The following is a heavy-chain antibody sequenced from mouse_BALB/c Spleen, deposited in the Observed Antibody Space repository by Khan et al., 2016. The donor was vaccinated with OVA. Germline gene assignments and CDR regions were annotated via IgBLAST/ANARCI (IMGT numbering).Heavy chain of an antibody. CDR2: LWDDGST. D-gene: IGHD2-1*01. CDR1: GFSLTGYG. J-gene: IGHJ4*01. CDR3: ARDKGNPYAMDY. Sequence: QVQLKQSGPGLVAPSQSLSITCTVSGFSLTGYGVNWGRQPPGKGLEWLGMLWDDGSTDYNSALKSRLSISKDNSKSQVFLKMNSLQTDDTARYFCARDKGNPYAMDYWGQGTSVTVSS. V-gene: IGHV2-6-7*01.